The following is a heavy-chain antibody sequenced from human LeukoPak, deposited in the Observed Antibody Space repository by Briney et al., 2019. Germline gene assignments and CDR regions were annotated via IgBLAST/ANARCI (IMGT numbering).Heavy chain of an antibody. D-gene: IGHD5-18*01. CDR2: IYSGGST. Sequence: GGSLRLSCAASGFTVSSNYMSWVRQAPGKGLEWVSVIYSGGSTYYADSVKGRFTISRDNSKNTLYLQMNSLRAEDTAVYYCARGLNHPTTWIQLWGFSFWGQGTLVTVSS. V-gene: IGHV3-53*01. J-gene: IGHJ4*02. CDR1: GFTVSSNY. CDR3: ARGLNHPTTWIQLWGFSF.